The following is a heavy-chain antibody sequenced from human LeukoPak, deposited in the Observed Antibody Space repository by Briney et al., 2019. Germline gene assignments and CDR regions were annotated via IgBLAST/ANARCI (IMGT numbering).Heavy chain of an antibody. V-gene: IGHV4-39*07. CDR2: ISYSGTT. D-gene: IGHD3-16*01. CDR1: GGSISSSSYY. CDR3: ARDLAPNYYYYYMDV. J-gene: IGHJ6*03. Sequence: NPSETLSLTCTVSGGSISSSSYYWGWIRQPPGKGLEWIGSISYSGTTYYNPSLRSRVTISVDTSKNQFSLKLSSVTAADTAVYYCARDLAPNYYYYYMDVWGKGTTVTVSS.